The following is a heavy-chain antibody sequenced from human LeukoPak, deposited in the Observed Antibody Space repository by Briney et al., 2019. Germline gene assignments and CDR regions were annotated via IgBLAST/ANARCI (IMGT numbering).Heavy chain of an antibody. CDR3: ARSKGQWERSLFDY. CDR1: GGSISSYY. CDR2: IYYSGST. D-gene: IGHD1-26*01. V-gene: IGHV4-59*01. Sequence: SETLSLTCTVSGGSISSYYWSWIRQPPGKGLEWIGYIYYSGSTNYNPSLKSRVTISVDTSKNQFSLKLSSVTAADTAVYYCARSKGQWERSLFDYWGQGTLVTVSS. J-gene: IGHJ4*02.